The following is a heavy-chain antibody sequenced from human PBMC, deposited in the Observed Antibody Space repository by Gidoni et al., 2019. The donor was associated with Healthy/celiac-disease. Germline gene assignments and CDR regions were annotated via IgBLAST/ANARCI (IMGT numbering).Heavy chain of an antibody. CDR3: ARDHVYYDSSGMFDAFDI. J-gene: IGHJ3*02. D-gene: IGHD3-22*01. Sequence: QVQLQESGPGLVKPSETLSLTCTVSGGSISSYYWSWIRQPAGKGLEWIGRIYTSGSTNYNPSLKSRVTMSVDTSKNQFSLKLSSVTAADTAVYYCARDHVYYDSSGMFDAFDIWGQGTMVTVSS. CDR1: GGSISSYY. CDR2: IYTSGST. V-gene: IGHV4-4*07.